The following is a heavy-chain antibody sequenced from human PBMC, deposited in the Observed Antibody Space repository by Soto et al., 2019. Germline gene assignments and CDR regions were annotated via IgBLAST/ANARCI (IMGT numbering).Heavy chain of an antibody. V-gene: IGHV3-33*01. Sequence: QVQLVESGGGVVQPGRSLRLSCAASVFTFSSYGMHWVRQAPGKGLEWVAVIWYDGSNKYYADSVKGRFTISRDNSKNTLYLQMNSLRAEDTAVYYCARGIAVAGTWGSLYYYYGMDVWGQGTTVTVSS. CDR2: IWYDGSNK. CDR1: VFTFSSYG. J-gene: IGHJ6*02. D-gene: IGHD6-19*01. CDR3: ARGIAVAGTWGSLYYYYGMDV.